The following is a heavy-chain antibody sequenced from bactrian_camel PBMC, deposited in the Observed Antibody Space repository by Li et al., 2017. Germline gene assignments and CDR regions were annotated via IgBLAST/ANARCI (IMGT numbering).Heavy chain of an antibody. V-gene: IGHV3-2*01. Sequence: VQLVESGGGLVQPGGSLRFSCTTSGFDFSKSIIRWVRQAPGKGLGWVSSISTDSTSTPYADSVKGRFTISRDNANSMVYLQMDSLKPEDTALYYCSTEGSVNWVFGYWGQGTQDTVS. CDR2: ISTDSTST. CDR3: STEGSVNWVFGY. D-gene: IGHD8*01. J-gene: IGHJ6*01. CDR1: GFDFSKSI.